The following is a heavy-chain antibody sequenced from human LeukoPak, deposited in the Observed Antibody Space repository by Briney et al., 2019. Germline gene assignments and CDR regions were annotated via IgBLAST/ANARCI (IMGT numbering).Heavy chain of an antibody. D-gene: IGHD2-2*01. Sequence: SETPSLTCTVSGGSISGSSYYWGWIRQPPGKGLEWIGSIYISGTTYYNPSLKSRVTISVDTSKNHFSLQLSSVTAADTAVYYCATYCSSTSCYRRAYDSWGQGTLVTVSS. J-gene: IGHJ4*02. CDR1: GGSISGSSYY. CDR2: IYISGTT. V-gene: IGHV4-39*02. CDR3: ATYCSSTSCYRRAYDS.